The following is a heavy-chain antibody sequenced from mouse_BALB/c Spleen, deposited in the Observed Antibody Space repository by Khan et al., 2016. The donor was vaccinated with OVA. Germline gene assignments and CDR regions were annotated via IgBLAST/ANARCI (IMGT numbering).Heavy chain of an antibody. CDR3: ARRGLRWDFDY. J-gene: IGHJ2*01. Sequence: VQLQQSGAELAKPGASVKMSCKASGYTFINYWMPWVKQRPGQGLEWIGYINPSTGYSEYNQKFKDKATLTADKSSSTAYMQLSSLTSEDSAVYYCARRGLRWDFDYCGQGTTLTVSS. D-gene: IGHD1-1*01. CDR2: INPSTGYS. V-gene: IGHV1-7*01. CDR1: GYTFINYW.